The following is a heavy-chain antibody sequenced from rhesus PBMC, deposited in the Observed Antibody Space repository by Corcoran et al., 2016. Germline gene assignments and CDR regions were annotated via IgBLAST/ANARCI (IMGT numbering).Heavy chain of an antibody. D-gene: IGHD6-13*01. CDR3: ARGYSSWSRYFDY. CDR2: IRGGSGGT. J-gene: IGHJ4*01. V-gene: IGHV4-165*01. Sequence: QVQLQESGPGLVKPSETLSLTCAVSGGSFSGYYWGWIRQPPGKGLEWIGYIRGGSGGTDYTPPVKGRVNLSTDTSKNQCSLKLSSVTAADTAVYYCARGYSSWSRYFDYWGQGVLVTVSS. CDR1: GGSFSGYY.